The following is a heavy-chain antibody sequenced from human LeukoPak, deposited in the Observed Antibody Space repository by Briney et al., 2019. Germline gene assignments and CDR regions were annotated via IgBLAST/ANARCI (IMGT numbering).Heavy chain of an antibody. J-gene: IGHJ4*02. CDR2: IHPSGST. D-gene: IGHD2-2*01. CDR3: SRGRDQSKTGDS. V-gene: IGHV4-34*01. Sequence: SETLSLTCTIYGGSFSWYYWSWIRQPPGKGLEWIGEIHPSGSTNFNPSLRSRVSISVDTSKNQFSLILTSVTAADTGVYYRSRGRDQSKTGDSWGQGTVVTVSS. CDR1: GGSFSWYY.